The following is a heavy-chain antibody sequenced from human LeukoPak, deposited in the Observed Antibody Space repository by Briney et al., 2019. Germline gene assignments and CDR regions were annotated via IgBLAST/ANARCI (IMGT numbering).Heavy chain of an antibody. Sequence: PSETLSLTCTVSGGSISSYYWSWIRQPPGKGLEWIGYIYYSGSTYYNPSLKSRVTISVDTSKNQFSLKLSSVTAADTAVYYCARDPLIAVAGTSAWGQGTLVTVSS. CDR1: GGSISSYY. CDR3: ARDPLIAVAGTSA. D-gene: IGHD6-19*01. J-gene: IGHJ5*02. CDR2: IYYSGST. V-gene: IGHV4-59*12.